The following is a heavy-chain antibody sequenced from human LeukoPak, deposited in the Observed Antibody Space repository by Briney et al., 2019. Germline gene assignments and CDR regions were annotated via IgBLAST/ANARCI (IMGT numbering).Heavy chain of an antibody. CDR1: GFTFSSFA. J-gene: IGHJ4*02. Sequence: PGGSLRLSCAASGFTFSSFAMSWVRQAPGKGLEWVSAISGSGDPTYYADSVKGRFTSSRDNSRNTLYLQMNSLRAEDTALYYCARDHYDSSGYFGVIPNYFDYWGQGTLVTVSS. CDR3: ARDHYDSSGYFGVIPNYFDY. V-gene: IGHV3-23*01. CDR2: ISGSGDPT. D-gene: IGHD3-22*01.